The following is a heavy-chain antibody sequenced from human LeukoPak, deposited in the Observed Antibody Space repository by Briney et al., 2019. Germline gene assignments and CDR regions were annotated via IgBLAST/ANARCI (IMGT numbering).Heavy chain of an antibody. J-gene: IGHJ4*02. V-gene: IGHV3-23*01. Sequence: GGSLRLSCAASGFTFSSYAMSWVRQAPGKGLEWVSAISGSGGSTYYADSVKGRFTISRDNSKNTLYLQMNSLRAEDTAVYYCAKVEGDIVVVPAADFDYWGQGTLVTVSS. CDR2: ISGSGGST. D-gene: IGHD2-2*01. CDR3: AKVEGDIVVVPAADFDY. CDR1: GFTFSSYA.